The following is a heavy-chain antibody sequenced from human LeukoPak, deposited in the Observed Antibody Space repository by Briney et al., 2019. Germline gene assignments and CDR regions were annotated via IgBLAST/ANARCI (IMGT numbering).Heavy chain of an antibody. Sequence: SETLSLTCTVSGVSISSYYWSWIRQPPWKGLEWIGYIYYSGSTNYNPSLKSRVTISVDTSKNQFSLKLSSVTAADTAVYYCARTLIAVAGVVDYWGQGTLVTVSS. V-gene: IGHV4-59*01. CDR2: IYYSGST. CDR1: GVSISSYY. D-gene: IGHD6-19*01. J-gene: IGHJ4*02. CDR3: ARTLIAVAGVVDY.